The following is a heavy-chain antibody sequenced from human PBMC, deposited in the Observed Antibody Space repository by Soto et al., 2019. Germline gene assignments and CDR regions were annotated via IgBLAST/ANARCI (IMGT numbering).Heavy chain of an antibody. D-gene: IGHD6-13*01. J-gene: IGHJ6*02. CDR2: INSDGSST. Sequence: QSGGSLRLSCAASGFTFSSYWMHWVRQAPGKGLVWVSRINSDGSSTSYADSVKGRFTISRDNAKNTLYLQMNSLRAEDTAVYYCARDSSSWEPYYYYGMDVWGQGTTVTVSS. CDR3: ARDSSSWEPYYYYGMDV. V-gene: IGHV3-74*01. CDR1: GFTFSSYW.